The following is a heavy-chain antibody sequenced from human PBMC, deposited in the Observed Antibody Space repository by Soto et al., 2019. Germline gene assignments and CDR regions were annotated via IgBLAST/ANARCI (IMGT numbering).Heavy chain of an antibody. CDR3: ASLSRDTLDY. Sequence: PSETLSLTCTVSGGSISSYYWSWIRQPPGKGLEWIGYIYYSGSTNYNPSLKSRVTISVDTSKNQFSLKLSSVTAADTAVYYCASLSRDTLDYCGQGTLVTVSS. CDR1: GGSISSYY. CDR2: IYYSGST. J-gene: IGHJ4*01. D-gene: IGHD2-15*01. V-gene: IGHV4-59*01.